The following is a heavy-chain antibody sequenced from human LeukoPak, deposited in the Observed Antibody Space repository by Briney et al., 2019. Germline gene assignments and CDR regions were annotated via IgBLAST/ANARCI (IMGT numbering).Heavy chain of an antibody. CDR1: GITFSSCV. Sequence: GGSLRLSCAASGITFSSCVMSWVRQAPMKGPEWVSGISVSGAGTYYVDSVKGRFTISRDNSKNTLYLQMNSLRAEDTAVYYCTKGELLLSASDFWGQGTLVTVSS. CDR3: TKGELLLSASDF. CDR2: ISVSGAGT. D-gene: IGHD2-15*01. V-gene: IGHV3-23*01. J-gene: IGHJ4*02.